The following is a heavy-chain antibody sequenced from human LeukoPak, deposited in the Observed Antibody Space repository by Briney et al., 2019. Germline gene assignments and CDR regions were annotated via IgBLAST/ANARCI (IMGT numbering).Heavy chain of an antibody. CDR3: ASQCGSGWGLGC. D-gene: IGHD6-19*01. CDR1: GGSKY. J-gene: IGHJ4*02. CDR2: VYSSGSA. V-gene: IGHV4-4*07. Sequence: SETLSLTCTVSGGSKYWSWIRQPAGKGLEWIGRVYSSGSAIYSPSLKSRVTMSVDTSKNQFSLKLTSVTAADTAVYYCASQCGSGWGLGCWGQGTLVTVSS.